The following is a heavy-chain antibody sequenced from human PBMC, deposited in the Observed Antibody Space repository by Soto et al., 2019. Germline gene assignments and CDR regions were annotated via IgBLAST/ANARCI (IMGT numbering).Heavy chain of an antibody. V-gene: IGHV1-8*01. J-gene: IGHJ5*02. Sequence: GASVKVPCKASGYTFTIYDINCVLQATVQWLEGMGWMNPNSGNTGYAQKFQGRVTMTRNTSISTAYMELSSLRSEDTAVYYCARTYYDFWSGYYNNWFDPWGQGTLVTVSS. D-gene: IGHD3-3*01. CDR3: ARTYYDFWSGYYNNWFDP. CDR1: GYTFTIYD. CDR2: MNPNSGNT.